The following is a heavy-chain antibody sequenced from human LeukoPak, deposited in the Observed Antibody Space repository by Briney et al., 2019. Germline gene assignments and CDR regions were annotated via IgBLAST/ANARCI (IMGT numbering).Heavy chain of an antibody. Sequence: PGGSLRLSCAASGFTFSNYAMRWVRQAPGKGLEWVSGISGSGGSTYYADSVKGRFTISRGNSKNTLYLQMNSLRAEDTAVYYCARRSGIAVAGAFDYWGQGTLVTVSS. J-gene: IGHJ4*02. CDR2: ISGSGGST. D-gene: IGHD6-19*01. CDR3: ARRSGIAVAGAFDY. CDR1: GFTFSNYA. V-gene: IGHV3-23*01.